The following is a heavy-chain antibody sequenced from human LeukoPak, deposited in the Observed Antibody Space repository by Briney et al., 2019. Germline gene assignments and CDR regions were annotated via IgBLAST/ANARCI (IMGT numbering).Heavy chain of an antibody. V-gene: IGHV3-7*03. Sequence: GGSLRLSCAASGFTFSSYRMAWVRQAPGKGLEWVANIKQDGSEKYYVDYVKGRFTISRDNAKNSLYLQMNSLRAEDTAVYYCARGGPGAFDIWGQGTMVTVSA. J-gene: IGHJ3*02. CDR2: IKQDGSEK. CDR3: ARGGPGAFDI. CDR1: GFTFSSYR.